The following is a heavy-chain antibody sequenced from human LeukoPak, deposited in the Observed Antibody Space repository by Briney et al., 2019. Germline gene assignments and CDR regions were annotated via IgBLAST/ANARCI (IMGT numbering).Heavy chain of an antibody. V-gene: IGHV3-48*01. Sequence: GGSLRLSCAASGFTFSSYSMNWVRQAPGKGLEWVSYISSSSSTIHYADSVKGRFTISRDNAKNSLYLQMNSLRAEDTAVYYCARGSRDSGWYMEAWFDPWGQGTLVTVSS. CDR3: ARGSRDSGWYMEAWFDP. CDR1: GFTFSSYS. J-gene: IGHJ5*02. D-gene: IGHD6-19*01. CDR2: ISSSSSTI.